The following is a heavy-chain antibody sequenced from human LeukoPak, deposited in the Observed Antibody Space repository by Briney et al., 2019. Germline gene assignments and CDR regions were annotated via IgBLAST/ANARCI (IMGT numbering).Heavy chain of an antibody. CDR1: GYTFTSYA. J-gene: IGHJ6*02. CDR3: ARRVQDYYYYYGMDV. V-gene: IGHV1-3*01. Sequence: ASVKVSCKASGYTFTSYAMHWVRQAPGQRLEWMGWINAGNGNTKYSQKFQGRVTITWDTSASTAYMELSSLRSEDTAVYYCARRVQDYYYYYGMDVWGQGTTVTVSS. D-gene: IGHD3-10*01. CDR2: INAGNGNT.